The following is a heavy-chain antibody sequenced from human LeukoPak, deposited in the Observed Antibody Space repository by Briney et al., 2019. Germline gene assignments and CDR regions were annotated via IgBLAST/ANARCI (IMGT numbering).Heavy chain of an antibody. Sequence: IFGTANYAQKFQGRVTITADESTSTAYMELSSLRSEDTAVYYCARYRCSSTSCYYYYGMDVWGQGTTVTVSS. V-gene: IGHV1-69*01. J-gene: IGHJ6*02. CDR3: ARYRCSSTSCYYYYGMDV. D-gene: IGHD2-2*01. CDR2: IFGTA.